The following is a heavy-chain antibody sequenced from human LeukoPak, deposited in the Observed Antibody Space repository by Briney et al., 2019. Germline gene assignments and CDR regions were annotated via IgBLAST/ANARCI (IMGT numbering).Heavy chain of an antibody. CDR3: ARGENTTLFDC. CDR1: GYTLTGYY. CDR2: INPNSGGT. V-gene: IGHV1-2*02. J-gene: IGHJ4*02. Sequence: ASVKVSCKASGYTLTGYYMHWVRQAPGQELAWMGWINPNSGGTNYAQRYQGRDTLTRGTPISTHYMELSRLRTDDTAVYYCARGENTTLFDCWGQGTLVTVSS. D-gene: IGHD1-26*01.